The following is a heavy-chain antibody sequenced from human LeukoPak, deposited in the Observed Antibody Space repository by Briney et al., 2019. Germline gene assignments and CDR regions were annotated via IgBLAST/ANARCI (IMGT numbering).Heavy chain of an antibody. CDR3: VRESRPGGAMGLYHNLDY. CDR2: IIASGDSA. D-gene: IGHD1-1*01. CDR1: GFSFSTVP. V-gene: IGHV3-23*01. Sequence: GGSLRLSCEASGFSFSTVPMSWVRQVPGKGLECVSYIIASGDSAYYADSVRGRFTISRDNTKNLLYLEMNSLRGDDTAIYYCVRESRPGGAMGLYHNLDYWGQGTLVAVSS. J-gene: IGHJ4*02.